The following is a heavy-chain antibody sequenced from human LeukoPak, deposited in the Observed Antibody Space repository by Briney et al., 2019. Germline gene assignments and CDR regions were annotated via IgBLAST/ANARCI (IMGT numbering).Heavy chain of an antibody. CDR1: GGTFSSYA. J-gene: IGHJ6*02. D-gene: IGHD2-2*01. Sequence: ASVKVSCKASGGTFSSYAISWVRQAPGQGLEWMGGIIPIFGTANYAQKFQGRVTITADESTSTAYMELSSLRSEDTAVYYCARGSVPIDIVVVPAARCHYGMDVWGQGTTVTVSS. CDR3: ARGSVPIDIVVVPAARCHYGMDV. V-gene: IGHV1-69*13. CDR2: IIPIFGTA.